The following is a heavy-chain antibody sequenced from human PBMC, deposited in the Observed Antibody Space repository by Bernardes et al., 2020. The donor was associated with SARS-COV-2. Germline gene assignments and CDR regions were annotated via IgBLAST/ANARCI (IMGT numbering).Heavy chain of an antibody. V-gene: IGHV3-74*01. CDR3: ATGGDGASAPGMDV. CDR1: GFSFSTSW. CDR2: LNPDGSST. D-gene: IGHD3-16*01. J-gene: IGHJ6*02. Sequence: VGSLRLSRAASGFSFSTSWMHWGRQAPGKGLVWVARLNPDGSSTDYADSVKGRFTISRNNAKNTLYLQMNSLRADETAVYYCATGGDGASAPGMDVWGQGTMVTVSS.